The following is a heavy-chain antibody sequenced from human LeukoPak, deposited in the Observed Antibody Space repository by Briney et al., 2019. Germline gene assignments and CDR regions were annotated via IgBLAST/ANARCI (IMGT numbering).Heavy chain of an antibody. J-gene: IGHJ4*02. V-gene: IGHV1-2*02. Sequence: ASVKVSCKASGYTFTNYYMHWVRQAPGQGLEWMGWINPNSGGTKYAQKFQGRVTMTRDTSISTAYMELSRLRSGDTAVFYCARIAIVRDYSNFAYWGQGTLVTVSS. CDR3: ARIAIVRDYSNFAY. CDR2: INPNSGGT. CDR1: GYTFTNYY. D-gene: IGHD4-11*01.